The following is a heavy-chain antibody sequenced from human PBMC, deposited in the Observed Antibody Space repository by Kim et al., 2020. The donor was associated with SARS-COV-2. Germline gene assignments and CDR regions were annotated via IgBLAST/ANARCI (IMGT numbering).Heavy chain of an antibody. CDR3: AKDVGERIAAADYYFDY. D-gene: IGHD6-13*01. Sequence: GGSLRLSCAASGFTFSSYAMSWVRQAPGKGLEWVSAISGSGGSTYYADSVKGRFTISRDNSKNTLYLQMNSLRAEDTAVYYCAKDVGERIAAADYYFDYWGQGTLVTVSS. CDR2: ISGSGGST. CDR1: GFTFSSYA. V-gene: IGHV3-23*01. J-gene: IGHJ4*02.